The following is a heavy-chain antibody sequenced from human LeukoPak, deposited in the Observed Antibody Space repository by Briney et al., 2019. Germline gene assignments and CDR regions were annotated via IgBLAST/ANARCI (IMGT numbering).Heavy chain of an antibody. CDR2: IYESGST. CDR3: ARGDSSSWSLFDY. D-gene: IGHD6-13*01. J-gene: IGHJ4*02. CDR1: GGSISSGYHY. Sequence: SEALSLTCTVSGGSISSGYHYWGWIRQPPGKGLAWIGSIYESGSTHYNPSLRSRITISVDTSKNQFSLELSSVTAADTAVYYCARGDSSSWSLFDYWGQGTLVTVSS. V-gene: IGHV4-39*01.